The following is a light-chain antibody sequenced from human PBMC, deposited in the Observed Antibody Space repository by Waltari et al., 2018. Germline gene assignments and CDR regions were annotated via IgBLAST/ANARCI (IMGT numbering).Light chain of an antibody. J-gene: IGKJ1*01. V-gene: IGKV4-1*01. Sequence: DIVMTQYPESLAVSLGERATINCKSSQSLLYYSNDKNYLAWYQQKPGQPPKLLIYWAATRQSGVPDRFSGSGSGTDFTLTISSLQAEDVAVYYCQQYYSRRTFGQGTKVEIK. CDR2: WAA. CDR1: QSLLYYSNDKNY. CDR3: QQYYSRRT.